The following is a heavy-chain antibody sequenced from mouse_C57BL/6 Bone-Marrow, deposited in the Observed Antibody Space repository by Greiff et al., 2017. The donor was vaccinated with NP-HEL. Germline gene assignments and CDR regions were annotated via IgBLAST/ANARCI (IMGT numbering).Heavy chain of an antibody. CDR1: GFSLTSYG. D-gene: IGHD1-1*01. CDR3: ARKRYYSSSYNWYFDD. CDR2: IWSGGST. J-gene: IGHJ1*03. V-gene: IGHV2-2*01. Sequence: VQLQQSGPGLVQPSQCLSITCTVSGFSLTSYGVHWVRQSPGQGLEWLGVIWSGGSTDYNAAFISSLSISKDNSKSQVFFKMNSLQADDTAIEYCARKRYYSSSYNWYFDDWGKGTTVTVSS.